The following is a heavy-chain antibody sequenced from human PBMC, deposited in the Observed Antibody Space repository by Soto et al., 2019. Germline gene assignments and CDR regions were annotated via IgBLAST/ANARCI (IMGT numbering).Heavy chain of an antibody. CDR2: ISDSGHYI. CDR1: GFTFSTYG. V-gene: IGHV3-21*01. Sequence: EVQLVESGGGLVKPGGSLRLSCAASGFTFSTYGMNWVRQAPGKGLEWLSSISDSGHYIYYADSVKGRFTISRDNAKNSLFLQMDSLRGEDTDVYYCARSGLALPYSASHWFDPWRHGTLVTVSS. D-gene: IGHD3-22*01. CDR3: ARSGLALPYSASHWFDP. J-gene: IGHJ5*02.